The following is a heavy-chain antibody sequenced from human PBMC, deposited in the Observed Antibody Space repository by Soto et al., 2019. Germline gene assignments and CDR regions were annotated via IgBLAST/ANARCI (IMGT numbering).Heavy chain of an antibody. V-gene: IGHV3-21*01. CDR2: ISSSSSYI. D-gene: IGHD2-15*01. CDR3: AGGGCSGGSCYSGEQNFDY. J-gene: IGHJ4*02. Sequence: GGSLRLSCAASGFTFSSYSMNWVRQAPGKGLEWVSSISSSSSYIYYADSVKGRFTISGDNAKNSLYLQMNSLRAEDTAVYYCAGGGCSGGSCYSGEQNFDYWGQGTLVTVSS. CDR1: GFTFSSYS.